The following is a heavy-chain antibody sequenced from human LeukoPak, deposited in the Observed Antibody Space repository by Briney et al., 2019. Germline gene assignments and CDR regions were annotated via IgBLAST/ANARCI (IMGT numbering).Heavy chain of an antibody. CDR3: ARWTTVDAFDI. J-gene: IGHJ3*02. V-gene: IGHV4-4*02. Sequence: SETLSLTCAVSGGSISSSNWWSWVRQPPGKGLEWIGEIYHSGSTNYNPSLKSRVTISVDTSKNQFSLKLSSVTAADTAVYYCARWTTVDAFDIWGQGTMVTVSS. D-gene: IGHD4-17*01. CDR2: IYHSGST. CDR1: GGSISSSNW.